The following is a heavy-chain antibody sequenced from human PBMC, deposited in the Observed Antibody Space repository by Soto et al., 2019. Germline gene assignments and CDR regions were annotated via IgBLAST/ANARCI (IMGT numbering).Heavy chain of an antibody. CDR3: ARGRTVRNYADDSSDYFYFFDY. D-gene: IGHD3-22*01. CDR2: VYYTGST. CDR1: GDSISTFY. Sequence: SETLSLTCTVSGDSISTFYWGWMRQAPGKELEWIGYVYYTGSTNYNPSLKSRVTISVDRSKNQFSLKLTSANAADTAVYYCARGRTVRNYADDSSDYFYFFDYWGQGTQVTVSS. V-gene: IGHV4-59*01. J-gene: IGHJ4*02.